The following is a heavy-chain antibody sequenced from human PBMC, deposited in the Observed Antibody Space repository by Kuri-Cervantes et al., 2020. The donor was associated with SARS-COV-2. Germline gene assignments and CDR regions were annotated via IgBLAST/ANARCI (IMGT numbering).Heavy chain of an antibody. CDR2: IYYSGST. J-gene: IGHJ3*02. CDR1: GGSISSSSYY. V-gene: IGHV4-61*01. CDR3: AREVEGSDAFDI. Sequence: GSLRLSCTVSGGSISSSSYYWGWIRQPPGKGLEWIGYIYYSGSTNYNPSLKSRVTISVDTSKNQFSLKLSSVTAADTAVYYCAREVEGSDAFDIWGQGKMVTVSS.